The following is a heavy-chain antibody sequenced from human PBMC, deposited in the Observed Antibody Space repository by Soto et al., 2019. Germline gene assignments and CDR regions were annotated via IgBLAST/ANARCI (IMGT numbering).Heavy chain of an antibody. J-gene: IGHJ4*02. CDR2: IYYSGST. CDR1: GGSISSSSYY. D-gene: IGHD3-22*01. V-gene: IGHV4-39*01. CDR3: ARIVEMATSDY. Sequence: PSETLSLTCTVSGGSISSSSYYWGWIRQPPGKGLEWIGSIYYSGSTYYNPSLKSRVTISVDTSKNQFSLKLSSVTAADTAVYYCARIVEMATSDYWGQGTLVTVSS.